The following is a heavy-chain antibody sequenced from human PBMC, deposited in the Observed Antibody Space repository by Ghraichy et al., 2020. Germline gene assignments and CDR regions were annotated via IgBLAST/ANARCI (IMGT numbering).Heavy chain of an antibody. Sequence: SETLSLTCTVSGGSISSGDYYWSWIRQPPGKGLEWIGYIYYSGSTYYNPSLKSRVTISVDTSKNQFSLKLSSVTAADTAVYYCARKVVVAATYYYYYGMDVWGQGTTVTVSS. J-gene: IGHJ6*02. CDR1: GGSISSGDYY. CDR2: IYYSGST. V-gene: IGHV4-30-4*01. D-gene: IGHD2-15*01. CDR3: ARKVVVAATYYYYYGMDV.